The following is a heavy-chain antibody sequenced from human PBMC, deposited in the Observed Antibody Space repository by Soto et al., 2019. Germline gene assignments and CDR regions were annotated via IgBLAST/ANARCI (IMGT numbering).Heavy chain of an antibody. D-gene: IGHD1-7*01. CDR1: GGSISSSSYY. CDR3: APSRGGNYLYYYYGMDV. Sequence: NPSETLSLTCTVSGGSISSSSYYWGWIRQPPGKGLEWIGSIYYSGSTYYNPSLKSRVTISVDTSKNQFSLKLSSVTAADTAVYYCAPSRGGNYLYYYYGMDVWGQGTTVTVSS. CDR2: IYYSGST. V-gene: IGHV4-39*01. J-gene: IGHJ6*02.